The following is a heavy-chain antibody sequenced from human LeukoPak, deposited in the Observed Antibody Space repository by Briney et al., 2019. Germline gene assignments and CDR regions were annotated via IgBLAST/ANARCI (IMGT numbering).Heavy chain of an antibody. CDR2: IWYDGSNN. Sequence: PGGSLRLSCAASGFTFSNHGMHWVRQAPGKGPEWVALIWYDGSNNFYGDSVKGRFTISRDNSKNTVYLQMNSLRAEDTAVYYCARDRMVAVAGDDYFDYWGQGTLVTVSS. D-gene: IGHD6-19*01. J-gene: IGHJ4*02. V-gene: IGHV3-33*01. CDR3: ARDRMVAVAGDDYFDY. CDR1: GFTFSNHG.